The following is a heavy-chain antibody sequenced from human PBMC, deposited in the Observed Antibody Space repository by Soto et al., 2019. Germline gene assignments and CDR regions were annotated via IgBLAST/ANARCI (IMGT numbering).Heavy chain of an antibody. Sequence: AGSLRLSCAASGFTFDDYNMHWVRQAPGKGLEWVSVISWDGGSTYYAASVKGRFTISRDNSKNSLYLQMNSLRTEDTAFYYCAKDRDYYGANSGLGYWGQGTLVTVSS. CDR3: AKDRDYYGANSGLGY. J-gene: IGHJ4*02. V-gene: IGHV3-43*01. CDR1: GFTFDDYN. D-gene: IGHD4-17*01. CDR2: ISWDGGST.